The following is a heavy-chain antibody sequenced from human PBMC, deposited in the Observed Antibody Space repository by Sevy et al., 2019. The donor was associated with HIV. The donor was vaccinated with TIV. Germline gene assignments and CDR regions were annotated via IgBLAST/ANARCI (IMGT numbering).Heavy chain of an antibody. J-gene: IGHJ4*02. D-gene: IGHD3-10*01. CDR1: GFTFSSYG. CDR3: ARDYGGGWVDS. CDR2: IWYDGSNK. Sequence: GGSLRLSCAASGFTFSSYGMHWVRQAPGKGLEWVAIIWYDGSNKYYADSVKGRFTISRDNSRNTLFLQMNSLRAEDTAVYYGARDYGGGWVDSWGQGTLVTVSS. V-gene: IGHV3-33*01.